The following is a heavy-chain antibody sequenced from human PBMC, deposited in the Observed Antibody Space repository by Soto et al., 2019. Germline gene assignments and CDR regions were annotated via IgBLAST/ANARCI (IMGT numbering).Heavy chain of an antibody. V-gene: IGHV4-59*08. CDR1: GGSIISYY. Sequence: PSETLSHTCTFSGGSIISYYWSWIRQPPGKGLEWIGYIYYSGSTNYNPSLKSRVTISVDTSKSQFSLKLSSVTAADTAVYYCARRYGGTFDYWGQGTLVTVSS. CDR3: ARRYGGTFDY. D-gene: IGHD2-15*01. CDR2: IYYSGST. J-gene: IGHJ4*02.